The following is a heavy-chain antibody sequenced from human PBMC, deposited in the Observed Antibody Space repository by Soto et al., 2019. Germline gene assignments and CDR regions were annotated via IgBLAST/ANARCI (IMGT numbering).Heavy chain of an antibody. V-gene: IGHV4-30-4*01. D-gene: IGHD2-15*01. Sequence: PSETLSLTCNVSGGSISSGDYFWSWIRQPPGKGLEWIGHIYHTRSTYYNPSLKSRVTISVDKSKNQFSLKLSSVTAADTAVYYCARGVVERPLYTWFLPWGQETLVTVSS. J-gene: IGHJ4*02. CDR3: ARGVVERPLYTWFLP. CDR1: GGSISSGDYF. CDR2: IYHTRST.